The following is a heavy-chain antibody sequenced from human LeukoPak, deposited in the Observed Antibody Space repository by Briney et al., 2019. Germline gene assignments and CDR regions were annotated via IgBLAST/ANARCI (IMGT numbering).Heavy chain of an antibody. V-gene: IGHV1-2*02. CDR3: ARRAQLWFGELIRADAFDI. CDR1: GYTFTGYY. J-gene: IGHJ3*02. Sequence: GASVKVSCKASGYTFTGYYMHWVRQAPGQGLEWMGWINPNSGGTNYAQKFQGRVTMTRDTSISTAYMELSRLRSDDTAVYYCARRAQLWFGELIRADAFDIWGQGTMVTVSS. D-gene: IGHD3-10*01. CDR2: INPNSGGT.